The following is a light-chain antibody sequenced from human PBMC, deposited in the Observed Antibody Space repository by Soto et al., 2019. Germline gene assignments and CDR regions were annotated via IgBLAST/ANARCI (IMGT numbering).Light chain of an antibody. J-gene: IGLJ1*01. CDR1: ISDFVVYNY. Sequence: QSALAQPASVSGSPGQSITISCTGTISDFVVYNYVSWYQQHPGKAPKLMIYGVSNRPSGVSNRFSGSKSGNTASLTISGLQADDEADYNCSSHTISSALQVFGTGTRSPS. V-gene: IGLV2-14*01. CDR2: GVS. CDR3: SSHTISSALQV.